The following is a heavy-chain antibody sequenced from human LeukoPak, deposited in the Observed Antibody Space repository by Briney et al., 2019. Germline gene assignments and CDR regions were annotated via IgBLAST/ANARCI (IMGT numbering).Heavy chain of an antibody. CDR3: ARGWYGPDS. D-gene: IGHD1-14*01. J-gene: IGHJ5*01. CDR2: ISRDGTIT. V-gene: IGHV3-74*01. Sequence: GGSLRLSCAASGVTFSGHSMHWARQAPGKGLVWVSGISRDGTITNYADAVRGRFPISRDNAKNTLYLQMNSLRVEDTAVYSCARGWYGPDSCGQGTLVTVSS. CDR1: GVTFSGHS.